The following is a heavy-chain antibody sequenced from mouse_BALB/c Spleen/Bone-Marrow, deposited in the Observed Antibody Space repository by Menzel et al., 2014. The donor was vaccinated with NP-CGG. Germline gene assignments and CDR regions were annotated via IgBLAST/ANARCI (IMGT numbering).Heavy chain of an antibody. V-gene: IGHV1-14*01. CDR3: ARREDGYGTFYWYFDV. CDR1: GYTFTSYV. CDR2: INPYNDGT. D-gene: IGHD2-2*01. J-gene: IGHJ1*01. Sequence: EVQLQQSGPELVKPGASVKISCKASGYTFTSYVMHWVKQKPGQGLEWIGYINPYNDGTKYNEKFKGKATLTSDKSSSTAYMELSSLTSEDSAVYYCARREDGYGTFYWYFDVWGAGTTVTVSS.